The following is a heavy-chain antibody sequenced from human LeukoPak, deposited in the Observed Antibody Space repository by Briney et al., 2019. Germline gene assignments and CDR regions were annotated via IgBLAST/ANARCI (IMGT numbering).Heavy chain of an antibody. J-gene: IGHJ4*02. CDR3: ARDPTTTITRGFPTEYYVDY. D-gene: IGHD4-11*01. CDR2: ISPNSGGT. Sequence: EASVKVSCKASGYTFTAYYMHWVRQAPGQGLEWMGWISPNSGGTNYAQKFQGRVTMTRHTSTSTAYMELSSLRSDDTAVYYCARDPTTTITRGFPTEYYVDYWGQGTLVTVSS. CDR1: GYTFTAYY. V-gene: IGHV1-2*02.